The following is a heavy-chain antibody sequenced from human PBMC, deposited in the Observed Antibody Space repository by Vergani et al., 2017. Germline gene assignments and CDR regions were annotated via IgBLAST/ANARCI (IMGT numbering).Heavy chain of an antibody. CDR1: GFTFSSYA. CDR3: AKVGSGWNYYYGMDV. J-gene: IGHJ6*02. V-gene: IGHV3-23*01. D-gene: IGHD6-19*01. CDR2: ISGSGGST. Sequence: EVQLLESGGGLVQPGGSLRLSCAASGFTFSSYAMSWVRQAPGKGMEWVSAISGSGGSTYYADSVKGLFTISRDNSKNTLYLQMNSLRAEDTAVYYCAKVGSGWNYYYGMDVWGQGTTVTVSS.